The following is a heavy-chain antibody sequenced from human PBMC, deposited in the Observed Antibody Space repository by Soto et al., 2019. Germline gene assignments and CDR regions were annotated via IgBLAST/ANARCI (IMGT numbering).Heavy chain of an antibody. V-gene: IGHV1-18*01. J-gene: IGHJ3*02. CDR1: GYTFTSYG. CDR3: ASVVWGNSGSYYRRHAFDI. CDR2: ISAYNGNT. Sequence: ASVKVSCKASGYTFTSYGISWVRQAPGQGLEWMGWISAYNGNTNYAQKHQGRVTMTTDTSTSTAYMELRSLRYDDTAVYYCASVVWGNSGSYYRRHAFDIWGQGTMVTVSS. D-gene: IGHD1-26*01.